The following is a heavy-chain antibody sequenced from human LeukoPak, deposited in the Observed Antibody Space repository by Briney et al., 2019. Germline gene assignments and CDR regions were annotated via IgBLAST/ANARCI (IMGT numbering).Heavy chain of an antibody. J-gene: IGHJ6*02. Sequence: GASLRPSCAASGFTFSSYGMHWVRQAPGKGLEWVAVIWYDGSNKYYADSVKGRFTISRDNSKNTLYLQMNSLRAEDTAVYYCARDITIFGVVSGMDVWGQGTTVTVSS. CDR1: GFTFSSYG. V-gene: IGHV3-33*01. D-gene: IGHD3-3*01. CDR3: ARDITIFGVVSGMDV. CDR2: IWYDGSNK.